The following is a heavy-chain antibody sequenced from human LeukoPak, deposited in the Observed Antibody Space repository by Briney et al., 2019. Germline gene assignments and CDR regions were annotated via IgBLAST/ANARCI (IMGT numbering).Heavy chain of an antibody. D-gene: IGHD5-18*01. V-gene: IGHV3-21*01. Sequence: GGSLRLSCAASGFTFSSYSMNWVRQAPGKGLEWASSISSSSSYIYYADSVKGRLTISRDNAKNSLYLQMNSLRAEDTAVYYCAREGRHTAMVQNHAFDIWGQGTMVTVSS. CDR2: ISSSSSYI. CDR3: AREGRHTAMVQNHAFDI. J-gene: IGHJ3*02. CDR1: GFTFSSYS.